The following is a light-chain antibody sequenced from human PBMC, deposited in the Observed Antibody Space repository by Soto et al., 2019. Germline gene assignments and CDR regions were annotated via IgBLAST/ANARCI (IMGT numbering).Light chain of an antibody. Sequence: QSVLTQPPSASGTPGQRVTISCSGSSSNIGSNYVYWYQQLPGTAPKLLIYRNNQRPSGVPDRFSGSKSDTSASLAISGHRADDEADYYCAAWDDSLSGRVFGGGTKLTVL. CDR1: SSNIGSNY. J-gene: IGLJ2*01. V-gene: IGLV1-47*01. CDR2: RNN. CDR3: AAWDDSLSGRV.